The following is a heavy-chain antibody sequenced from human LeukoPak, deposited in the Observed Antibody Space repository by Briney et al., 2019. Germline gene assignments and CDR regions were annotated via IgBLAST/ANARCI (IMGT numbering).Heavy chain of an antibody. V-gene: IGHV4-59*12. CDR1: GGSISGYY. D-gene: IGHD2-15*01. CDR2: IYYSGST. CDR3: ARANCGGGSCYSDY. J-gene: IGHJ4*02. Sequence: SETLSLTCTVSGGSISGYYWSWIRQPPGKRLEWIGYIYYSGSTYYNPSLKSRVTISVDTSKNQFSLKLSSVTAADTAVYYCARANCGGGSCYSDYWGQGTLVTVSS.